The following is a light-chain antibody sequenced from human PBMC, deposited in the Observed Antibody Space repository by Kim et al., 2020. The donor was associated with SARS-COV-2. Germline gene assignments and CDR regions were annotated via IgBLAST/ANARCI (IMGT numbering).Light chain of an antibody. CDR2: GAS. Sequence: LSPGERAPLSCRASPSVSSSYLAWYQQNTGQTPRLLIYGASSRATGIPDRFSGSGSGTDFTLTISRLEPEDFAVYYCQQYDSPPVTFGQGTKLEI. V-gene: IGKV3-20*01. J-gene: IGKJ2*01. CDR3: QQYDSPPVT. CDR1: PSVSSSY.